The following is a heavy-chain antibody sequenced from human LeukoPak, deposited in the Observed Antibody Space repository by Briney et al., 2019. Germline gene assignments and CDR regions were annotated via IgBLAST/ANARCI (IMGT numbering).Heavy chain of an antibody. CDR1: GFTLSTYW. D-gene: IGHD6-19*01. V-gene: IGHV3-7*01. CDR2: INRDGSGK. J-gene: IGHJ4*02. CDR3: ARDLDSRGWYYFDY. Sequence: GESLRLSCAASGFTLSTYWMSWVRQAPGKGLEWVANINRDGSGKYYVDSVRGRFTISRDNVMNSLYLQMNSLRAEDTAVYYCARDLDSRGWYYFDYWGRGTLVTVSS.